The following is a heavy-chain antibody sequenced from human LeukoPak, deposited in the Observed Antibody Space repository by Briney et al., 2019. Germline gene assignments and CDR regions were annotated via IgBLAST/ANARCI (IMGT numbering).Heavy chain of an antibody. CDR2: ISGSGTTI. D-gene: IGHD3-22*01. V-gene: IGHV3-48*03. Sequence: GGSLRLSCAASGFTFSSYEMNWVRQAPGKGLEWISYISGSGTTISYANSVKGRFTISRDNAMSSVYLQMTGLRVEDTAIYFCARINYFDSTGYGGEMDYWGQGNLVTVSS. J-gene: IGHJ4*02. CDR3: ARINYFDSTGYGGEMDY. CDR1: GFTFSSYE.